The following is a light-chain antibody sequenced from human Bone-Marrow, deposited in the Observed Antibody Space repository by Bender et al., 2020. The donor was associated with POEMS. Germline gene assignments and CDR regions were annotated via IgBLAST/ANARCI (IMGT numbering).Light chain of an antibody. Sequence: QSALTQPASVSGSPGQSITISCTGTTSDIGDHNYVSWYQQHPGKVPKLVIHEVSNRPSGVSSRFSGSKSGNTASLTISGLQNEDEAVYFCASFESRNAWVFGGGTTVTVL. CDR1: TSDIGDHNY. CDR3: ASFESRNAWV. V-gene: IGLV2-14*01. CDR2: EVS. J-gene: IGLJ3*02.